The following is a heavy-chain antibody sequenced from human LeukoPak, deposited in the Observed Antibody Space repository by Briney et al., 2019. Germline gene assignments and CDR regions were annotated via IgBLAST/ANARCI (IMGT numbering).Heavy chain of an antibody. CDR3: ACFMVRGVITPDYYYYGMDV. D-gene: IGHD3-10*01. CDR2: INPSGGST. Sequence: ASVKVSCKASGYTFTSYYMHWVRQAPGQGLEWMGIINPSGGSTSYAQKFQGRVTMTRDTSTSTVYMELSSLRSEDTAVYYCACFMVRGVITPDYYYYGMDVWGQGTTVTVSS. CDR1: GYTFTSYY. V-gene: IGHV1-46*01. J-gene: IGHJ6*02.